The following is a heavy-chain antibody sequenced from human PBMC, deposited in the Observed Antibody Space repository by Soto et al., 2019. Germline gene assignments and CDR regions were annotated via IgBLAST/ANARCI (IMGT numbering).Heavy chain of an antibody. J-gene: IGHJ6*02. V-gene: IGHV1-18*01. D-gene: IGHD3-3*01. Sequence: QVQVVQSGDEVKETGASVRVSCKTSGYSFTAYGISWVRQAPGQGLEXMGXXXXXXGKTKYAQKVQGRVTMTTDTSTSTAYMEVRSLRSDDTAIYYCARDAPPPELRFLEWHNYDYNGMDVWGQGTTVTVSS. CDR3: ARDAPPPELRFLEWHNYDYNGMDV. CDR1: GYSFTAYG. CDR2: XXXXXGKT.